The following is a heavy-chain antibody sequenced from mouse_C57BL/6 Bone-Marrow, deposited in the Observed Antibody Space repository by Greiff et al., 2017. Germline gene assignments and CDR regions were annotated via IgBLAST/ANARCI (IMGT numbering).Heavy chain of an antibody. D-gene: IGHD2-4*01. CDR1: GFSLTSYG. J-gene: IGHJ1*03. Sequence: VQLQQSGPGLVQPSQSLSITCTVSGFSLTSYGVHWVRQPPGKGLEWLGVIWSGGSTDYNAAFISRLGISKDNSKSQVFFKMNSLQADDTAIYYCAKNSYYDYDGDWYFDVWGTGTTVTVSS. CDR2: IWSGGST. CDR3: AKNSYYDYDGDWYFDV. V-gene: IGHV2-4*01.